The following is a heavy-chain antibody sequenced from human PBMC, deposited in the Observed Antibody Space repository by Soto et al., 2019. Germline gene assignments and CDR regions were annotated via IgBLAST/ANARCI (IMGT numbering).Heavy chain of an antibody. Sequence: EVQRVESGGGLVQRGGSLRLSCAASGLIVDNNYMSWVRQAPGKGLEWISVMYSAGNTYYADSVRGRFTISRDSSTNTLFLEMHSLRVEDTAVYYCARDRRADDYGDDAFDNWGQGTLVTVSS. CDR3: ARDRRADDYGDDAFDN. V-gene: IGHV3-66*01. CDR1: GLIVDNNY. D-gene: IGHD4-17*01. CDR2: MYSAGNT. J-gene: IGHJ4*02.